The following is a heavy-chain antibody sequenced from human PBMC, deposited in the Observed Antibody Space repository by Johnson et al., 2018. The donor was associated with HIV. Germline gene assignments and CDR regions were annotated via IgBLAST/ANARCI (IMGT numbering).Heavy chain of an antibody. CDR2: IGTAGDT. D-gene: IGHD1-26*01. CDR3: ARGPPLQWELRGNAFDI. J-gene: IGHJ3*02. Sequence: VQLVESGGGLVQPGGSLRLSCAASGFTFSSYDMHWVRQATGKGLEWVSAIGTAGDTSYPGSVKGRFTISRENAKNSLYLQMNSLRAGDTAVYYCARGPPLQWELRGNAFDIWGQGTMVTVSS. CDR1: GFTFSSYD. V-gene: IGHV3-13*01.